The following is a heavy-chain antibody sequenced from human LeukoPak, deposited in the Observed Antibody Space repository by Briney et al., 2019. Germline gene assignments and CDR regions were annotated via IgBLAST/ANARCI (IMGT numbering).Heavy chain of an antibody. CDR1: GYTFTSYG. J-gene: IGHJ3*02. D-gene: IGHD3-10*01. CDR2: ISAYNGNT. Sequence: ASVKVSCKASGYTFTSYGISWVRQAPGQGLEWMGWISAYNGNTNYAQKLQGRVTMTTDTSTSTAYMELRRLRSDDTAVYYCARDLGPIWFGESVDAFDIWGEGPMVTVSS. V-gene: IGHV1-18*01. CDR3: ARDLGPIWFGESVDAFDI.